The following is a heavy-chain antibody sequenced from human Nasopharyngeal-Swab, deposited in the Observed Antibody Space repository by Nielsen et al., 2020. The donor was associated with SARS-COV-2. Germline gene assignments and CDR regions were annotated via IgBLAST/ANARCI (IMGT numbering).Heavy chain of an antibody. Sequence: GGSLRLSCAASGFTFSSYWMRWVRQAPGKGLEWVAHIKQSGSGQYYVDSVKGRFTISRDNAKNSLSLQMNSLRAEDTAVYYCARYCSTTSCPRGFDYWGQGTLVTVSS. V-gene: IGHV3-7*01. D-gene: IGHD2-2*01. CDR2: IKQSGSGQ. CDR3: ARYCSTTSCPRGFDY. CDR1: GFTFSSYW. J-gene: IGHJ4*02.